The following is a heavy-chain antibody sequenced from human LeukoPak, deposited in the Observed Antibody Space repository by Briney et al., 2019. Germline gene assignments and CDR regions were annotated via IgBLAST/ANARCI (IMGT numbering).Heavy chain of an antibody. J-gene: IGHJ5*02. CDR3: AGEYCSGGSCSDWFDP. CDR1: GYTFTSYD. D-gene: IGHD2-15*01. Sequence: GASVKVSCKASGYTFTSYDINWVRQATGQGLEWMGWMNPNSGNTGYAQKFQGRVTMTRNTSISTAYMELSRLRSDDTAVYYCAGEYCSGGSCSDWFDPWGQGTLVTVSS. CDR2: MNPNSGNT. V-gene: IGHV1-8*01.